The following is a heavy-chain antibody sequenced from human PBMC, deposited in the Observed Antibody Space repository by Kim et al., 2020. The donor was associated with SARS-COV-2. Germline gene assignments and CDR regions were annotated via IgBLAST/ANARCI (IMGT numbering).Heavy chain of an antibody. Sequence: GGSLRLSCAASGFTFSSYAMHWVRQAPGKGLEWVAVISYDGSNKYYADSVKGRFTISRDNSKNTLYLQMNSLRAEDTAVYYCARDDGYSSSSLPDYWGQGTLVTVSS. J-gene: IGHJ4*02. V-gene: IGHV3-30-3*01. CDR2: ISYDGSNK. D-gene: IGHD6-13*01. CDR1: GFTFSSYA. CDR3: ARDDGYSSSSLPDY.